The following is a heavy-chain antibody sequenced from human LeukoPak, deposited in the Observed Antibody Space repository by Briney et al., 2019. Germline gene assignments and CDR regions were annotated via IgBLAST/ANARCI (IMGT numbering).Heavy chain of an antibody. CDR3: ARDVYSSSWRLGYYYYYMDV. CDR2: ISYDGSNK. D-gene: IGHD6-13*01. V-gene: IGHV3-30*01. CDR1: GFTFSSYA. J-gene: IGHJ6*03. Sequence: GRSLRLSCAASGFTFSSYAMHWVRQAPGKGLEWVAVISYDGSNKYYADSVKGRFTISRDNSKNTLYLQMNSLRAEDTAVYYCARDVYSSSWRLGYYYYYMDVWGKGTTVTVSS.